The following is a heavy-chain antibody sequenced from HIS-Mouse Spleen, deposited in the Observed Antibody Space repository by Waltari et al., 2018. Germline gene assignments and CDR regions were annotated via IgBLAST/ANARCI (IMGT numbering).Heavy chain of an antibody. CDR1: GGSIRRSRSH. Sequence: QLQLQESGPGLVKPSETLSLTCTVSGGSIRRSRSHLGWIRQPPGKGLEWIGSIYYSGSTYYNPSLKSRVTISVDTSKNQFSLKLSSVTAADTAVYYCAREIPYSSSWYDWYFDLWGRGTLVTVSS. D-gene: IGHD6-13*01. J-gene: IGHJ2*01. CDR3: AREIPYSSSWYDWYFDL. V-gene: IGHV4-39*07. CDR2: IYYSGST.